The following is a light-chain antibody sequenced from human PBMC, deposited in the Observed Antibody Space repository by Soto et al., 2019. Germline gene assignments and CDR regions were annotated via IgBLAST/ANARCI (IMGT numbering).Light chain of an antibody. J-gene: IGKJ1*01. Sequence: IQMTQAPSSLSTSVGDIVTITCRASQGIRNDLGWYQQKPGKAPKLLIYAASSLQSGVPSRFSGIGSGTDFTLTISSLQPEDFATYYCLQDYNYPWTFGQGTKVDI. V-gene: IGKV1-6*02. CDR1: QGIRND. CDR3: LQDYNYPWT. CDR2: AAS.